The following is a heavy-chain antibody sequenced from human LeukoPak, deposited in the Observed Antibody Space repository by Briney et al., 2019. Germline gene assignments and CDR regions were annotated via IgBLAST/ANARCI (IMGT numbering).Heavy chain of an antibody. CDR3: VKDAPNRSIDY. J-gene: IGHJ4*02. CDR1: GFTFDNYV. V-gene: IGHV3-9*01. CDR2: ITPNSGGV. D-gene: IGHD1-14*01. Sequence: GRSLRLSCAASGFTFDNYVMHWVRLVPGKGLECVSSITPNSGGVGYAASVKGRFTISRDNARNSLYLQMNSLKAEDTALYYCVKDAPNRSIDYWGQGTLVTVSS.